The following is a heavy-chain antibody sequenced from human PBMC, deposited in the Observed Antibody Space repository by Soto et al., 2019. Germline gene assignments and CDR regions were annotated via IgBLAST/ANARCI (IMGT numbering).Heavy chain of an antibody. D-gene: IGHD3-22*01. CDR2: IYYSGST. V-gene: IGHV4-59*01. CDR3: ARVSHYYSSGYPSY. J-gene: IGHJ4*02. CDR1: GGSISSYY. Sequence: SETLSLTCTVSGGSISSYYWSWIRQPPGKGLEWIGYIYYSGSTNYNPSLKSRVTISVDTSKNQFSLKLSSVTAAVTAVYYCARVSHYYSSGYPSYWGQGTRGTVS.